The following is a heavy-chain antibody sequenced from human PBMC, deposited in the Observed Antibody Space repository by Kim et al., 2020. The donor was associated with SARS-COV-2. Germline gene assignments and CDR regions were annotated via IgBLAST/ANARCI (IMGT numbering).Heavy chain of an antibody. Sequence: ASVKVSCKASGYTFTSYAMNWVRQAPGQGLEWMGWINTNTGNPTYAQGFTGRFVFSLDTSVSTAYLQISSLKAEDTAVYYCGRVGETYGYSYMDVWGKGTTVTVS. D-gene: IGHD3-10*01. CDR3: GRVGETYGYSYMDV. V-gene: IGHV7-4-1*02. CDR1: GYTFTSYA. CDR2: INTNTGNP. J-gene: IGHJ6*03.